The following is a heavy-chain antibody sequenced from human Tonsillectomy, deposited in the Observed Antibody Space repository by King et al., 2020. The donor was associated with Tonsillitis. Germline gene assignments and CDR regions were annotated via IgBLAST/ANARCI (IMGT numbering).Heavy chain of an antibody. CDR1: GFTFRFYN. V-gene: IGHV3-21*01. D-gene: IGHD3-22*01. Sequence: VQLVESGGGLVKPGGSLRLSCAASGFTFRFYNMNWVRQAPGKGLEWVSSITTSSTYIYYADSVKGRFTISRDNAKNSLYLQMHSLRAEDTAVYYCARDRDYDSSPFDVWGQGTMVTVSS. J-gene: IGHJ3*01. CDR2: ITTSSTYI. CDR3: ARDRDYDSSPFDV.